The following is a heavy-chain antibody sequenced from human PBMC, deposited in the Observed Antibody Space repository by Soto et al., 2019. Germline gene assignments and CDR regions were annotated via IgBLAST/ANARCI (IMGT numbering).Heavy chain of an antibody. V-gene: IGHV1-18*01. J-gene: IGHJ4*02. D-gene: IGHD6-19*01. CDR2: ISAYNGNT. CDR1: GYTFTSYG. CDR3: ARVRRSGWYGSSGY. Sequence: ASVKVSCKASGYTFTSYGISWVRQAPGQGLEWMGWISAYNGNTNYAQKLQGRVTMTTDTSTSTAYMELRSLRSDDTAVYYCARVRRSGWYGSSGYWGQGTLVTVSS.